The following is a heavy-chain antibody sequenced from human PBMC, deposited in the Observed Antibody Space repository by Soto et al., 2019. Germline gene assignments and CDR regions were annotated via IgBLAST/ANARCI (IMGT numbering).Heavy chain of an antibody. V-gene: IGHV4-34*01. CDR1: GGSFSGYY. J-gene: IGHJ6*02. CDR2: INHSGST. CDR3: ARASIAVAGTHYYYYGMDV. D-gene: IGHD6-19*01. Sequence: PSETLSLTCAVYGGSFSGYYWSWIRQPPGKGLEWIGEINHSGSTNYNPSLKSRVTISVDTSKNQFSLKLSSVTAADTAVYYCARASIAVAGTHYYYYGMDVWGQGTTVTVSS.